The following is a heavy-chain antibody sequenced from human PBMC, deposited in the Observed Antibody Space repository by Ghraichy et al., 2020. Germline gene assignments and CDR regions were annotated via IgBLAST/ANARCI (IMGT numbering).Heavy chain of an antibody. J-gene: IGHJ6*02. Sequence: LSLTCAASGFTVRTYFMSWVRQAPGKGLECVADIYSGGTTHYADSVKGRFTISRDNSKNTLHLQMDSVRAEDTAVYYCARDLTGAEYGMDVWGQGTTVTVSS. V-gene: IGHV3-66*01. CDR2: IYSGGTT. D-gene: IGHD3-9*01. CDR1: GFTVRTYF. CDR3: ARDLTGAEYGMDV.